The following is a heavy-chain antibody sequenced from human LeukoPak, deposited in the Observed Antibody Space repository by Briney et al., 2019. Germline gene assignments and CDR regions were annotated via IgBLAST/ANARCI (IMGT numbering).Heavy chain of an antibody. J-gene: IGHJ4*02. CDR3: ARIYGGGWLDY. D-gene: IGHD6-19*01. CDR1: GFAFSDHY. Sequence: PGGSLRLSCEASGFAFSDHYMDWFRQAPGKGLEWVGRIRNKPNGYTTEYAASVKGRFTISRDDSKKSLFLQMNSLKTEDTAVYYCARIYGGGWLDYWGQGTLVTVSS. CDR2: IRNKPNGYTT. V-gene: IGHV3-72*01.